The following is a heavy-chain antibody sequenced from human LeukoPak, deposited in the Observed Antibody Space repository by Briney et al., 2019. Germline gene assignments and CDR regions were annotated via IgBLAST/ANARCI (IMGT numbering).Heavy chain of an antibody. V-gene: IGHV1-3*01. CDR3: ARFVDTEYYFDY. D-gene: IGHD5-18*01. CDR2: INAGNGNT. CDR1: GYTFTSYA. Sequence: ASVKVSCKASGYTFTSYAMHWVRQAPGQRLEWMGWINAGNGNTKYSQKFQGRVTITRDTSASTAYMELSSPRSEDTAVYYCARFVDTEYYFDYWGQGTLVTVSS. J-gene: IGHJ4*02.